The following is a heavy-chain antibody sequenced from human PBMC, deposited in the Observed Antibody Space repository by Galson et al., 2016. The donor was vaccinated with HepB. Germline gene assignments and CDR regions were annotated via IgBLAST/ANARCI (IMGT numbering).Heavy chain of an antibody. Sequence: SLRLSCAVSGFMFDDYAMQWVRQVPGKGLEWVSGISWNSGTIGYAASVKGRLTMSRDNTKNSLSLQMDSLKTEDTAVYYCVKSDKDRVIPAAVDDYNYSMEVWGPGTMVTVSS. D-gene: IGHD2-2*01. V-gene: IGHV3-9*01. CDR3: VKSDKDRVIPAAVDDYNYSMEV. CDR1: GFMFDDYA. CDR2: ISWNSGTI. J-gene: IGHJ6*02.